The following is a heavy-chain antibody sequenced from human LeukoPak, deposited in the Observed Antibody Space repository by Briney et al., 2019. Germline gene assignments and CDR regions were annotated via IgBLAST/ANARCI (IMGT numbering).Heavy chain of an antibody. J-gene: IGHJ4*02. CDR1: GFTFGSYW. V-gene: IGHV3-7*01. CDR3: AKAVVPVISQHYFDY. Sequence: PGGSLRLSCVASGFTFGSYWMSWVRQAPGKGLEWVANIKQDRSQQYYVDSVKGRFTISKDYARNSVYLEMNRLRAEDTAVYYCAKAVVPVISQHYFDYWGQGTLVTVSS. D-gene: IGHD3-22*01. CDR2: IKQDRSQQ.